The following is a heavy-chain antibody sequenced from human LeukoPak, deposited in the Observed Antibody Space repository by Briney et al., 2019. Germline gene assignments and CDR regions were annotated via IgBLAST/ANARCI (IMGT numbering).Heavy chain of an antibody. CDR3: ARVPSGWYANDAFDI. V-gene: IGHV4-34*01. Sequence: PSETLSLTCAVYGGSFSGYYWSWIRQPPGKGLEWIGEINHSGGTNYNPSLKSRVTISVDTSKNQFSLKLSSVTAADTAVYYCARVPSGWYANDAFDIWGQGTMVTVSS. CDR2: INHSGGT. J-gene: IGHJ3*02. CDR1: GGSFSGYY. D-gene: IGHD6-19*01.